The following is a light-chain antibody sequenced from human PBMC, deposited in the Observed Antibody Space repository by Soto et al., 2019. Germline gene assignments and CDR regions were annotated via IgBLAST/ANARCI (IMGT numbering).Light chain of an antibody. J-gene: IGKJ1*01. CDR2: AAS. V-gene: IGKV1-9*01. CDR1: QGISSY. Sequence: DIQLTQSPSFLSASVGDRVTITCRASQGISSYLAWYQQKPGKAPKLLIYAASTLQSGVPSRFSGSGSGTEFTLTISSLHPDDFATYYCQQYNSYSPTFGQGTRVEIK. CDR3: QQYNSYSPT.